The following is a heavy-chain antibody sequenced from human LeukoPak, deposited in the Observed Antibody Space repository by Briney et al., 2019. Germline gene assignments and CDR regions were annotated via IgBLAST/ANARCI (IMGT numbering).Heavy chain of an antibody. CDR3: ARVPYCGGDCYSGDNWFDP. D-gene: IGHD2-21*02. J-gene: IGHJ5*02. CDR2: ISAYNGNT. CDR1: RYTFNSYC. V-gene: IGHV1-18*01. Sequence: ASEKVLYNASRYTFNSYCIRWVRQASGQGLEWMGWISAYNGNTNYAQKLQGRVTMTTDTSTSTAYMELRSLRSDDTAVYYCARVPYCGGDCYSGDNWFDPWGQGTLVTVSS.